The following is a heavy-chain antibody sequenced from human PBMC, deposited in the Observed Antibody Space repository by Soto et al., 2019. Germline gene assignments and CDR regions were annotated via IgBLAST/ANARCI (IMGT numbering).Heavy chain of an antibody. CDR3: ARRRASDYGGNNNPYYFDY. J-gene: IGHJ4*02. V-gene: IGHV4-39*01. CDR1: GGSLNIGGYY. D-gene: IGHD4-17*01. CDR2: ISYSGNT. Sequence: XTLSLPCTVSGGSLNIGGYYWVCIRQPPGKGLEWIGIISYSGNTYTSPSLKNRVIISIDTSKNQFYITVDSLTAEAAAIYYCARRRASDYGGNNNPYYFDYWGQGILVTVSS.